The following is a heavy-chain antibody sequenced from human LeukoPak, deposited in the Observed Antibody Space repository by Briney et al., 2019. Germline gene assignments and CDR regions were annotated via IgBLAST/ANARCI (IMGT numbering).Heavy chain of an antibody. D-gene: IGHD5-18*01. CDR3: ARNRYGYVGIVDY. CDR2: INTDGTST. CDR1: GFTLSVYW. Sequence: GGSLRLSCTLSGFTLSVYWRRWIRQAPGKGLVWVSRINTDGTSTKYTDSVKGRFTISRDNARNTVYLQMNSLRAEDTAVYHCARNRYGYVGIVDYWGQGTLVTVSS. V-gene: IGHV3-74*01. J-gene: IGHJ4*02.